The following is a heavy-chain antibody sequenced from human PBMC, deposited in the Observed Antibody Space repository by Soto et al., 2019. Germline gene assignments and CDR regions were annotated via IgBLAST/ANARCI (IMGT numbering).Heavy chain of an antibody. CDR2: ISGSGGST. V-gene: IGHV3-23*01. CDR3: AKDTQAIPVPKENASLMITFGGVPNY. CDR1: GFTFSSYA. Sequence: GGSLRLSCAASGFTFSSYAMSWVRQAPGKGLEWVSAISGSGGSTYYADSVKGRFTISRDNSKNTLYLQMNSLRAEDTAVYYCAKDTQAIPVPKENASLMITFGGVPNYWGQGTLVTVS. J-gene: IGHJ4*02. D-gene: IGHD3-16*01.